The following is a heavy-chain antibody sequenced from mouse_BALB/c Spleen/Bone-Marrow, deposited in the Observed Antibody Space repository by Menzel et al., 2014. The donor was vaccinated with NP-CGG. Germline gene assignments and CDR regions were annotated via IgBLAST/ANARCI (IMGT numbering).Heavy chain of an antibody. D-gene: IGHD1-1*02. Sequence: QVQLQQSGAELTEPGASVKISCKATGYTFSNYWIEWVKQRPGHGLEWIGEILPGSDNTNYIEKFKGKATFTADTSSNTAYIQLCSLSSEDSAVYYCARILSDSYAMDYWGQGTSVTVSS. CDR2: ILPGSDNT. CDR3: ARILSDSYAMDY. CDR1: GYTFSNYW. V-gene: IGHV1-9*01. J-gene: IGHJ4*01.